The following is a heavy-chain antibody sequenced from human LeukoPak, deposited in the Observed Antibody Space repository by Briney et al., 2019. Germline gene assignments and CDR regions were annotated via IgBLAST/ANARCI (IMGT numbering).Heavy chain of an antibody. CDR3: VNNDLIAATTTRDY. V-gene: IGHV3-64D*09. Sequence: GGSLRLSCSASGFTFSNSAMHWVRQAPGKGLEDVSVISSNGGGTYYADSVKGRFTISRDNSKNMLYLQMSSLRAEDTAVYSCVNNDLIAATTTRDYWGQGTQVTVSS. CDR1: GFTFSNSA. CDR2: ISSNGGGT. D-gene: IGHD6-13*01. J-gene: IGHJ4*02.